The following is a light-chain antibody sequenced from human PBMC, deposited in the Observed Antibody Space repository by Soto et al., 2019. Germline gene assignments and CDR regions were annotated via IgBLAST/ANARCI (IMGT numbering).Light chain of an antibody. CDR3: QQYNNWPPLT. CDR1: QSVSSN. V-gene: IGKV3-15*01. J-gene: IGKJ4*01. Sequence: EIVMTQSPATLSVSPGERATLSCRASQSVSSNLAWYQQKLGQAPRLLIYGASTRATGIPARFSGSGSGTEFTLTISSLQSEDFAVYYCQQYNNWPPLTFGAGTKVEIK. CDR2: GAS.